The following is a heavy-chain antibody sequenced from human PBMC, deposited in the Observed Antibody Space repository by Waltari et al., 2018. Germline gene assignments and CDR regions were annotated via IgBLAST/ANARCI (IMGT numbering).Heavy chain of an antibody. V-gene: IGHV4-38-2*01. D-gene: IGHD6-19*01. J-gene: IGHJ4*02. CDR2: IYHSGST. CDR3: ASPRYSSGWQRRELVY. CDR1: GYSISSGYS. Sequence: QVQLQESGPGLVKPSETLSLTCAVSGYSISSGYSWGWVRQPPGKGLEWIGSIYHSGSTYYNPSLKSRVTISVDTSKNQFSLKLSSVTAADTAVYYCASPRYSSGWQRRELVYWGQGTLVTVSS.